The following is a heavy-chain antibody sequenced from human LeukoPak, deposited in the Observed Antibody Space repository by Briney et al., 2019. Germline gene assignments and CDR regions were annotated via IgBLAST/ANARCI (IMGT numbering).Heavy chain of an antibody. V-gene: IGHV3-30*04. CDR1: GFTFRSYA. CDR3: ARSYGDYTSLGY. J-gene: IGHJ4*02. Sequence: GGSLRLSCAASGFTFRSYAMHWVRQAPGKGLEWVAVISYDGSNKYYADSVKGRFTISRDNSKNTLYLQMNSLRAEDTAVYYCARSYGDYTSLGYWGQGTLVTVSS. D-gene: IGHD4-17*01. CDR2: ISYDGSNK.